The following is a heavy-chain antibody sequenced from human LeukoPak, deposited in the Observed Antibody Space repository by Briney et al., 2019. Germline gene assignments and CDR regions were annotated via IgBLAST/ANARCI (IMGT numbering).Heavy chain of an antibody. Sequence: PSETLSLTCTVSGGSISSSSYYWGWIRQPPGKGLKWIGSISHSGSTYYNPSLKSRVTISVDTSKNQFSLKLSSLTAADTAVYYCATYKYDYVWGNQHFDYWGQGTLVTVSS. CDR1: GGSISSSSYY. CDR2: ISHSGST. D-gene: IGHD3-16*01. J-gene: IGHJ4*02. V-gene: IGHV4-39*07. CDR3: ATYKYDYVWGNQHFDY.